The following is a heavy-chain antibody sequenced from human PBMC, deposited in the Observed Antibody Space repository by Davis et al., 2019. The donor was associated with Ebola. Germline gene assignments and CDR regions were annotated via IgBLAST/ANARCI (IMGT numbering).Heavy chain of an antibody. J-gene: IGHJ6*02. CDR1: GFSLNTYG. Sequence: PGGSLRLSCAASGFSLNTYGIHWVRQAPGKGLEWVAAISNEGNEEIFADTVRGRFTISRDDSEKTVHLQMNSLSAEDTAVYYCVKDGWYRISSTTRVFYGMDVWGHGTTVTVSS. CDR3: VKDGWYRISSTTRVFYGMDV. V-gene: IGHV3-30*18. CDR2: ISNEGNEE. D-gene: IGHD6-6*01.